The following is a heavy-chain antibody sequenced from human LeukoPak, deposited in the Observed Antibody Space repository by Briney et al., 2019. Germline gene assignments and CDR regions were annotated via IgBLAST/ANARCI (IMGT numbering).Heavy chain of an antibody. V-gene: IGHV4-30-2*01. CDR1: GGSLSSGGYS. CDR3: ARADVWFGEIGRFDY. J-gene: IGHJ4*02. D-gene: IGHD3-10*01. CDR2: IYHSGST. Sequence: SETLSLTCAVSGGSLSSGGYSWGWIRQPPGTGLEWLGYIYHSGSTYYNPSLKSRVTISVDRSKNQFSLKLSSVTAADTAVYYCARADVWFGEIGRFDYWGQGTLVTVSS.